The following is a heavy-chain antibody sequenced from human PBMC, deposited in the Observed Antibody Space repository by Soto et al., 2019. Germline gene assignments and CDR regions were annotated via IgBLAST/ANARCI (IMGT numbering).Heavy chain of an antibody. CDR1: GYRFTTYW. CDR2: IYPGDSET. V-gene: IGHV5-51*01. Sequence: GASLKISGEASGYRFTTYWIGWVRQMPGKGLEWMGIIYPGDSETRYNPSFQGHVTISADKSNNTAYLQWSSLKASDTATYYCARHLGVTVAGTRWYFDLWGRGTLVTVSS. CDR3: ARHLGVTVAGTRWYFDL. J-gene: IGHJ2*01. D-gene: IGHD6-19*01.